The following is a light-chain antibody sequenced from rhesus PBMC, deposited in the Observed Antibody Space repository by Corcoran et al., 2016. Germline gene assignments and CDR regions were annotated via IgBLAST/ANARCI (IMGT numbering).Light chain of an antibody. J-gene: IGKJ2*01. CDR3: QQYNRAPFS. CDR1: QGICRW. Sequence: DIQMTQSPSSLSASVGDRVTITCRARQGICRWLAWYQQKPGKAPKLLFYKASSLQSGVPSRFSGSGSGTYFTLTISSLQPEDFATYYWQQYNRAPFSFGQGTKVEIK. V-gene: IGKV1-21*01. CDR2: KAS.